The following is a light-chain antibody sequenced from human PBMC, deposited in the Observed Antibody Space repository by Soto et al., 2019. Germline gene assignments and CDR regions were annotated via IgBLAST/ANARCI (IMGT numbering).Light chain of an antibody. CDR2: GAS. J-gene: IGKJ4*01. Sequence: EIVMTQSPATLSVSPGERATLSCRASQSVSSNLAWYQQKPGHAPRLLLYGASTRATDIPARFSGSGSGTEFTLTISGLQAEAFAVYYCQQYNSWPPLTLGGGTKVEIK. CDR1: QSVSSN. V-gene: IGKV3-15*01. CDR3: QQYNSWPPLT.